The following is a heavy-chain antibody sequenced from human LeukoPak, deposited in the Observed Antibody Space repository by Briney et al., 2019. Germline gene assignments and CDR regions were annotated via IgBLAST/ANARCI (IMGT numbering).Heavy chain of an antibody. J-gene: IGHJ4*02. V-gene: IGHV3-21*01. D-gene: IGHD2-15*01. CDR1: GFTFSDYN. CDR3: AREYCSGGSCYFDY. CDR2: ISSSSSYI. Sequence: PGGSLTLSCAPSGFTFSDYNMNWVRQAPGKGLEWVSSISSSSSYIYYADSVKGRFTISRDNAKNSLYLQMNSLRAEDTAVYYCAREYCSGGSCYFDYWGQGTLVTVSS.